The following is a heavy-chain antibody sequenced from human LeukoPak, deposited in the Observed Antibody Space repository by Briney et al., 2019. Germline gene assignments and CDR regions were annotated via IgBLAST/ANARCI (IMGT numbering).Heavy chain of an antibody. Sequence: SETLSLTCAVSGYSISSSNWWGWIRQPPGKGLEWIGYIYYSGSTYYNPSLKTRLTISVDTSKNQFSLRLNSVTAADTAVYYCARFSQYYDSPTHYLDYWGQGILVTVSS. D-gene: IGHD3-16*01. V-gene: IGHV4-28*01. J-gene: IGHJ4*02. CDR1: GYSISSSNW. CDR3: ARFSQYYDSPTHYLDY. CDR2: IYYSGST.